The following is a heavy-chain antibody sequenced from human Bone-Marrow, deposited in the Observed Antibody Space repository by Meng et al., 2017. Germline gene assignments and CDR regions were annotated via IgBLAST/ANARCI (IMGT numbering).Heavy chain of an antibody. J-gene: IGHJ6*02. D-gene: IGHD5-24*01. CDR3: ARDRDNGWNYQYGMDV. V-gene: IGHV3-33*01. CDR2: LWRDGSHE. CDR1: GFSFSLYG. Sequence: GGSLRLSCGASGFSFSLYGMHWVRQAPGRGLEWVALLWRDGSHEEYVDSVKGRFTISRDNSKNMLYLQMDSLRGEDTAVYYCARDRDNGWNYQYGMDVWGQGTTVTVSS.